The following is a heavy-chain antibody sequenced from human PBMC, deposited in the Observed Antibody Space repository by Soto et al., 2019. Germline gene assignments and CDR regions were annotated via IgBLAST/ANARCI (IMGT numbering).Heavy chain of an antibody. Sequence: GESLKISCKGSGYSFTSYWISWVRQMPGKGLEWMGRIDPSDSYTNYSPSFQGHVTISADKSISTAYLQWSSLKASDTAMYYCARLTGDYYYYYYMDVWGKGTTVTVSS. CDR3: ARLTGDYYYYYYMDV. CDR2: IDPSDSYT. V-gene: IGHV5-10-1*01. CDR1: GYSFTSYW. J-gene: IGHJ6*03. D-gene: IGHD7-27*01.